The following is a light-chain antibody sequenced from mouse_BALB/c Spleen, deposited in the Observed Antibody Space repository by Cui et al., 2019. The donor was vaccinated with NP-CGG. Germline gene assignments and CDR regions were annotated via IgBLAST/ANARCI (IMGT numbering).Light chain of an antibody. V-gene: IGLV1*01. CDR1: IGTVTTSNY. Sequence: QAVVTRESALTTSPGETVTLTCRSSIGTVTTSNYANWVQEKQDHLFTGLIGGTNNRAPGVPARFSGSLIGDKAALTITGAQTEDEAIYFCALWYSNHWVFGGGTKLTVL. J-gene: IGLJ1*01. CDR3: ALWYSNHWV. CDR2: GTN.